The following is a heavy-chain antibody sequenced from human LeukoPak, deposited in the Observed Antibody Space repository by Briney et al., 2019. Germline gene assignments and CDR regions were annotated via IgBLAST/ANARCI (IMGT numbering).Heavy chain of an antibody. J-gene: IGHJ4*02. D-gene: IGHD3-10*01. Sequence: SQTLSLTCTVSGGSISTGSHHWSWIRQPAGKGLEGIGRVYTSGSTNYTPSLKSRVTISVDTSRNQFSLKLNSVTAADTAVYYCARDSGVLDYWGQGTLVTVSS. CDR3: ARDSGVLDY. V-gene: IGHV4-61*02. CDR2: VYTSGST. CDR1: GGSISTGSHH.